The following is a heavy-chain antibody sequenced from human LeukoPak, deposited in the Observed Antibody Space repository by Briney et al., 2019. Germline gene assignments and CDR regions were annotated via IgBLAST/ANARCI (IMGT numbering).Heavy chain of an antibody. J-gene: IGHJ6*02. D-gene: IGHD1-20*01. CDR3: ARDSPITGTFFARLRNYYYYGMDV. V-gene: IGHV3-7*01. CDR2: IKQDGSEK. CDR1: GFTFSSYW. Sequence: GGSLRLSCAASGFTFSSYWMSWVRQAPGKGLEWVANIKQDGSEKYYVDSVKGRFTISRDNAKNSLYLQMNSLRAEDTAVYYCARDSPITGTFFARLRNYYYYGMDVWGQGTTVTVSS.